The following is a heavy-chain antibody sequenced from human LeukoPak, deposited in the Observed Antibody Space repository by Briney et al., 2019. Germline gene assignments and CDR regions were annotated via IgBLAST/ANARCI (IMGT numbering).Heavy chain of an antibody. Sequence: PSETLSLTCTISGDSTNTYFWSWIRQPPGKGLEWIGYIYYTGTTNYNPSLKSRVTISVDTSKNQFSLKVSSVTAADTGVYYCASKSTDHGELRFDYWGQGTLVTVSS. D-gene: IGHD4-17*01. J-gene: IGHJ4*02. CDR1: GDSTNTYF. CDR2: IYYTGTT. CDR3: ASKSTDHGELRFDY. V-gene: IGHV4-59*01.